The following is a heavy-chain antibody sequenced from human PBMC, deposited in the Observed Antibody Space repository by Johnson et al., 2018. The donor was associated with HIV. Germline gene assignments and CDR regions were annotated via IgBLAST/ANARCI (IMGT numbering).Heavy chain of an antibody. CDR1: GLTFSSYG. D-gene: IGHD6-13*01. Sequence: QVQLVESGGGVVQPGRSLRLSCAASGLTFSSYGMHWVRQAPGKGLEWVAGMWYDGSKQDYAASVKGRFTISRDNSKNTLHLQMNSLRAEDTAVYYCAKCIWGSSLIDAFDIWGQGTMVTVSS. V-gene: IGHV3-33*06. CDR2: MWYDGSKQ. CDR3: AKCIWGSSLIDAFDI. J-gene: IGHJ3*02.